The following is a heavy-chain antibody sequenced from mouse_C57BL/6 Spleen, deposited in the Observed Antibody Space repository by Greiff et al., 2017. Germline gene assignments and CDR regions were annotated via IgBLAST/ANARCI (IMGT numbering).Heavy chain of an antibody. J-gene: IGHJ3*01. CDR3: AGYSNLAWFAY. D-gene: IGHD2-5*01. CDR2: IGPGSGST. Sequence: QVQLQQSGAELVKPGASVKISCKASGYTFTGYYKNWVKQRPGRGLEGIGRIGPGSGSTYYNEKFKGKATLTADKSSSTAYMQLSSLTSEDSAVYFCAGYSNLAWFAYWGQGTLVTVSA. V-gene: IGHV1-77*01. CDR1: GYTFTGYY.